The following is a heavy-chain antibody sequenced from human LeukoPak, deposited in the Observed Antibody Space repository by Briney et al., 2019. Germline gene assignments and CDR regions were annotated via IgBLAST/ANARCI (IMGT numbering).Heavy chain of an antibody. D-gene: IGHD5-24*01. V-gene: IGHV4-31*03. CDR3: ARDRDGNNWFDP. J-gene: IGHJ5*02. Sequence: SQTLSLTCTVSGGSISSGGTYWSWLRQHPGKGLEWIGYIYYSGITYYNPSLESRVTISLDTSKNQFSLKLTSVTAADTAVYYCARDRDGNNWFDPWGQGTLVTVSS. CDR1: GGSISSGGTY. CDR2: IYYSGIT.